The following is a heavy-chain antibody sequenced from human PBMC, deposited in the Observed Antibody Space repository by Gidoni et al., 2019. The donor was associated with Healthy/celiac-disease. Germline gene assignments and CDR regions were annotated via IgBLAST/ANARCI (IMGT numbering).Heavy chain of an antibody. Sequence: QVQLQESGPGLVKPSQTLSLTCTVSGGSISSGSYYWSWIRQPAGKGLEWIGRIYTSGSTNYNPSLKSRVTISVDTSKNQFSLKLSSVTAADTAVYYCARDRDYDFWSGFFHYGMDVWGQGTTVTVSS. CDR1: GGSISSGSYY. CDR2: IYTSGST. V-gene: IGHV4-61*02. J-gene: IGHJ6*02. CDR3: ARDRDYDFWSGFFHYGMDV. D-gene: IGHD3-3*01.